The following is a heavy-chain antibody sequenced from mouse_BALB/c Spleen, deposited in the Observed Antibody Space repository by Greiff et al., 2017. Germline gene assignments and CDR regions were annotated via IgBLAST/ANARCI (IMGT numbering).Heavy chain of an antibody. CDR1: GFSLTSYG. J-gene: IGHJ4*01. Sequence: VMLVESGPGLVAPSQSLSITCTVSGFSLTSYGVHWVRQPPGKGLEWLGVIWAGGSTNYNSALMSRLSISKDNSKSQVFLKMNSLQTDDTAMYYCASLRYSAMDYWGQGTSVTVSS. CDR3: ASLRYSAMDY. V-gene: IGHV2-9*02. D-gene: IGHD1-1*01. CDR2: IWAGGST.